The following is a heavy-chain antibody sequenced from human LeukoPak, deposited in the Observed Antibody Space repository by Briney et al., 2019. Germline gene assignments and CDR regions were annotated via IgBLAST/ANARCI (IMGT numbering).Heavy chain of an antibody. CDR2: IYSGGST. D-gene: IGHD3-10*01. Sequence: GGSLRLSCAASGFTVSSNYMSWVRQAPGKGLEWVSVIYSGGSTYYADSVKGRFTISRDNSKNTLYLQMNSLRAEDTAVYYCASLMVRGVITTDYWGQGTLVTVSS. J-gene: IGHJ4*02. CDR3: ASLMVRGVITTDY. V-gene: IGHV3-66*01. CDR1: GFTVSSNY.